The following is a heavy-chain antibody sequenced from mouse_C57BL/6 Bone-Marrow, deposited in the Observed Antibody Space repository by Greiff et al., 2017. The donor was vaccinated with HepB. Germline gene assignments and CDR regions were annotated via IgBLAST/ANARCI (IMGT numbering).Heavy chain of an antibody. D-gene: IGHD1-1*01. CDR1: GYTFTSYW. Sequence: QVQLQQPGAELVKPGASVKVSCKASGYTFTSYWMHWVKQRPGQGLEWIGRIHPSDSDTNYNQKFKGKATLTVDKSSSPAYMHLSSLTSEDSAVYYCLLLRSKAWFAYWGQGTLVTVSA. CDR2: IHPSDSDT. V-gene: IGHV1-74*01. CDR3: LLLRSKAWFAY. J-gene: IGHJ3*01.